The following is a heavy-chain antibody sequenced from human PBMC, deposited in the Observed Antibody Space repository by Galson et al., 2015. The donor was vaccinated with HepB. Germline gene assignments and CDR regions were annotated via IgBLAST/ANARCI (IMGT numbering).Heavy chain of an antibody. CDR3: AKDPRRIAAAVMSIGLCWFDP. Sequence: SLRLSCAASGFTFSSYAMSWVRQAPGKGLEWVSAISGSGGSTYYADSVKGRFTISRDNSKNTLYLQMNSLRAEDTAVYYCAKDPRRIAAAVMSIGLCWFDPWGQGTLVTVSS. V-gene: IGHV3-23*01. CDR1: GFTFSSYA. D-gene: IGHD6-13*01. CDR2: ISGSGGST. J-gene: IGHJ5*02.